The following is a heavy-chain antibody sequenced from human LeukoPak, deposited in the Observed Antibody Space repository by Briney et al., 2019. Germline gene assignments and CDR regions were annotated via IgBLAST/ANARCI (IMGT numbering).Heavy chain of an antibody. Sequence: TLSLTCTVSGGSISSGSYYWSWIRQPAGKGLEWIGRIYTSGSTNYNPSLKSRVTISVDTSKNQFSLKLSSVTAADTAVYYCARENVLYCGGDCATYAFDIWGQGTMVTVSS. CDR2: IYTSGST. CDR1: GGSISSGSYY. V-gene: IGHV4-61*02. J-gene: IGHJ3*02. D-gene: IGHD2-21*02. CDR3: ARENVLYCGGDCATYAFDI.